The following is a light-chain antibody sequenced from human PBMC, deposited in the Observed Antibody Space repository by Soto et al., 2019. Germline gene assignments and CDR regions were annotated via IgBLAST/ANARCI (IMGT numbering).Light chain of an antibody. CDR3: QQRSNWPSWT. J-gene: IGKJ1*01. CDR2: NAS. CDR1: QSVSTF. V-gene: IGKV3-11*01. Sequence: IVLTQSPATLSLSPWESAILSCGASQSVSTFLAWFQQKPGQPPRLLLYNASNRTTGIPASFSGSGSGTDFTLTISGLEPEDFSVYYCQQRSNWPSWTFGQGTKVDIK.